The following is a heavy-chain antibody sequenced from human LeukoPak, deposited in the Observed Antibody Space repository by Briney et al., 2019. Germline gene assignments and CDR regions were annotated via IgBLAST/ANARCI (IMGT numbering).Heavy chain of an antibody. J-gene: IGHJ4*02. CDR3: AKEEQQFDYFDY. D-gene: IGHD6-6*01. CDR2: IYSGGST. V-gene: IGHV3-53*01. CDR1: GFTVSSSN. Sequence: GGSLRLSCAASGFTVSSSNMNWVRHAPGKGLEWISVIYSGGSTHYADSVKGRFTISRDNSKNTLFLQMNSLRAEDTAVYYCAKEEQQFDYFDYWGQGTLVTVSS.